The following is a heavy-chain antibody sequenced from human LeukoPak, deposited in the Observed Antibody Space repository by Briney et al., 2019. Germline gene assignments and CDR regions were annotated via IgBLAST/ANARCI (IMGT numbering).Heavy chain of an antibody. D-gene: IGHD1-26*01. CDR2: ISAHNGDT. Sequence: ASVKVSCKASGYTFTTYGISWVRQAPGQGLEWMGWISAHNGDTNYAQRLQGRVTMTTDTSTSTAYMELRSLRSDDTAVYYCARVKAGSGSYSLGYWGQGTLVTVSS. J-gene: IGHJ4*02. CDR3: ARVKAGSGSYSLGY. CDR1: GYTFTTYG. V-gene: IGHV1-18*01.